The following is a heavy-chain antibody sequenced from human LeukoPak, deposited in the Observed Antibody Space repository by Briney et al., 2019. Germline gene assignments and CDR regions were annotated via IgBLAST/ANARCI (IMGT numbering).Heavy chain of an antibody. J-gene: IGHJ4*02. D-gene: IGHD1-14*01. Sequence: ASVNVSCKASGYTFTDYYIHWVRQAPGQGLEWMGWINPNSCGTNYAEKFQGRVTMTRGTSISTAYMELSRLRSDDTAVYYCARVSSEPMGATDYWGQGTLVTVSS. V-gene: IGHV1-2*02. CDR3: ARVSSEPMGATDY. CDR2: INPNSCGT. CDR1: GYTFTDYY.